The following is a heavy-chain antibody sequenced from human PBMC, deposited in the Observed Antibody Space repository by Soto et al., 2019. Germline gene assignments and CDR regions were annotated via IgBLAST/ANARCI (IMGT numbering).Heavy chain of an antibody. CDR2: ISGIGGST. Sequence: GGSLRLSCAASGFTFSSYALSWVRQAPGKGLEWVSAISGIGGSTYFADSVKGRFTISRDNSKNTLYLQMNSLRAEDTAVYYCAKLGNMVRGVIIPYYFGYWGQGTLVTVSS. CDR1: GFTFSSYA. J-gene: IGHJ4*02. D-gene: IGHD3-10*01. CDR3: AKLGNMVRGVIIPYYFGY. V-gene: IGHV3-23*01.